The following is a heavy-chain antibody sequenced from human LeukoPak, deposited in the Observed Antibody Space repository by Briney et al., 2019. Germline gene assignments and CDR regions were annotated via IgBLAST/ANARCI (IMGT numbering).Heavy chain of an antibody. CDR3: ARARTDYFDY. D-gene: IGHD1-1*01. CDR1: GFTFGAYS. CDR2: ISSSGSI. Sequence: GGSLRFSCAASGFTFGAYSMNWVRQAPGRGLEWLSCISSSGSIYYADSVKGRFTISRDNAKNSLYLQMNSLGAEDTAVYYCARARTDYFDYWGQGALVTVSS. J-gene: IGHJ4*02. V-gene: IGHV3-69-1*01.